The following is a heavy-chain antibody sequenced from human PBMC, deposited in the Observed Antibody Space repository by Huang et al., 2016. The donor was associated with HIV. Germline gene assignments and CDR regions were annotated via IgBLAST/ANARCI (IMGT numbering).Heavy chain of an antibody. CDR2: INHNGKI. V-gene: IGHV4-34*02. J-gene: IGHJ4*02. CDR1: GGAFRGSS. CDR3: ARGFNYYASDNLGVYYFDS. Sequence: QVQLKQWGAGLLKPSETLSLTCAVYGGAFRGSSWTWIRQFPEKGLEWIGDINHNGKIIYNLSLSARVTMSTDTSKNHFSLHLTSVTAADTALYYCARGFNYYASDNLGVYYFDSWGLGTLVTVSP. D-gene: IGHD3-10*01.